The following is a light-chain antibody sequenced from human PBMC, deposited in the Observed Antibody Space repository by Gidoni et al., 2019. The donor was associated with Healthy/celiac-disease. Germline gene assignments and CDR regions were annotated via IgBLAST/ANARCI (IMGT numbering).Light chain of an antibody. CDR2: EVS. CDR1: SSDVGSYNL. CDR3: CSYAGSSTWV. Sequence: QSALTQPPSVSGSPGQSITIPCTGTSSDVGSYNLVSWYQQHPGKAPKLMIYEVSKRPSGVSNRFSGSKSGNTASLTISGLQAEDEADYYCCSYAGSSTWVFGGGTKLTVL. V-gene: IGLV2-23*02. J-gene: IGLJ3*02.